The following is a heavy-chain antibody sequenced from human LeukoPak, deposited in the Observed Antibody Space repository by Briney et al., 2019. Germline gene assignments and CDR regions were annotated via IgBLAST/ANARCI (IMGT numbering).Heavy chain of an antibody. CDR3: ARGRLSGSWFDP. D-gene: IGHD1-26*01. CDR1: GGSISSYY. Sequence: PSETLSLACTVSGGSISSYYWSWIRQPPGKGLEWIGYIYYSGSTNYNPSLESRVTISVDTSKNQFSLKLSSVTAADTAVYYCARGRLSGSWFDPWGQGTLVTVSS. J-gene: IGHJ5*02. V-gene: IGHV4-59*01. CDR2: IYYSGST.